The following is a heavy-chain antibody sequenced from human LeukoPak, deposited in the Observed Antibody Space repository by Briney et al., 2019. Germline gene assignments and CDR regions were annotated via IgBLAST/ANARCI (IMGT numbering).Heavy chain of an antibody. Sequence: GGSPRLSCAASGFTFSSYSMNWVRQAPGKGLEWVSSISSSSSYIYYADSVKGRFTISRDNAKNSLYLQMNSLRAEDTAVYYCARDLRPITMVRGVYDAFDIWGQGTMVTVSS. CDR3: ARDLRPITMVRGVYDAFDI. J-gene: IGHJ3*02. CDR1: GFTFSSYS. D-gene: IGHD3-10*01. V-gene: IGHV3-21*01. CDR2: ISSSSSYI.